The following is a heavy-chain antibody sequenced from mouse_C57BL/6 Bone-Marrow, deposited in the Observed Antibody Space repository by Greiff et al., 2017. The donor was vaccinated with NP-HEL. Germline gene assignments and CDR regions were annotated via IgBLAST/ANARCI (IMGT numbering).Heavy chain of an antibody. CDR2: IDPSDSYT. CDR1: GYTFTSYW. J-gene: IGHJ4*01. V-gene: IGHV1-59*01. D-gene: IGHD5-1*01. CDR3: ARSLYLYYYAMDY. Sequence: VQLQQPGAELVRPGTSVKLSCKASGYTFTSYWMHWVKQRPGQGLEWIGVIDPSDSYTNYNQKFKGKATLTVDTSSSTAYMQLSSLTSEDSAVYYCARSLYLYYYAMDYWGQGTSVTVSS.